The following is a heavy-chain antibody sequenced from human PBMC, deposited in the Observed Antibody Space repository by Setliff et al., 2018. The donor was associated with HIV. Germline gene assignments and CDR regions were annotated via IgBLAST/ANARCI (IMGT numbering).Heavy chain of an antibody. CDR1: GYSFINYG. V-gene: IGHV1-18*01. CDR3: ARARLQGIVTAVGPRDNCLDP. CDR2: ISAYNGNA. Sequence: ASVKVSCKASGYSFINYGISWVRQAPGQGLEWMGWISAYNGNADYAPRLLGRITMTTDTSTSTAYMELRSLSSDDTAVYYCARARLQGIVTAVGPRDNCLDPWGQGTRVTVSS. D-gene: IGHD1-26*01. J-gene: IGHJ5*02.